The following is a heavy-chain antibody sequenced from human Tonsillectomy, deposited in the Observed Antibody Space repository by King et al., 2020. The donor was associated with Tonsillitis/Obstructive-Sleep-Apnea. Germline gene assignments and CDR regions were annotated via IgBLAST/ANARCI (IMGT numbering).Heavy chain of an antibody. Sequence: VQLQESGPGLVKPSETLSLTCTVSGGSISNYYWSWLRQPPGKGLEWIGYIYYSGSTDYNPSLKSRVTISVDTSKNQFSLKLSSVTAADTAVYYCARGVVTGFLEDYYMDVWGKGTTVTVSS. CDR2: IYYSGST. V-gene: IGHV4-59*01. J-gene: IGHJ6*03. CDR3: ARGVVTGFLEDYYMDV. D-gene: IGHD3-3*01. CDR1: GGSISNYY.